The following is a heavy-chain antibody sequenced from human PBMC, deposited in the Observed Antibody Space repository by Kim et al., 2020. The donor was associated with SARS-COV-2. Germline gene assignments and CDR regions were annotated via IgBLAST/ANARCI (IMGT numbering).Heavy chain of an antibody. CDR3: LVKWS. Sequence: GGSLRLSCAAARFTFANNTMLWVRQAPGKGLEWVASIVGGAVTYYADSVKGRFTISRDNSKSTLYLQMNSLRAEDTAVYYCLVKWSWGQGALVTVSS. J-gene: IGHJ4*02. D-gene: IGHD2-15*01. CDR2: IVGGAVT. CDR1: RFTFANNT. V-gene: IGHV3-23*01.